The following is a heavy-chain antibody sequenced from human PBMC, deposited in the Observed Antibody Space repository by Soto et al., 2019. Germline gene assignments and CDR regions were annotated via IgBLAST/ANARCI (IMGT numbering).Heavy chain of an antibody. D-gene: IGHD1-26*01. CDR1: GGSLSSYY. CDR3: ARILRVGYFDY. J-gene: IGHJ4*02. Sequence: AETLSLTCTVSGGSLSSYYWSWIRQPPGKGLEWIGYIYYSGSTNYNPSLKSRVTISVDTSKNQFSLKLSSVTAADTAVYYCARILRVGYFDYWGQGTLVTVSS. V-gene: IGHV4-59*01. CDR2: IYYSGST.